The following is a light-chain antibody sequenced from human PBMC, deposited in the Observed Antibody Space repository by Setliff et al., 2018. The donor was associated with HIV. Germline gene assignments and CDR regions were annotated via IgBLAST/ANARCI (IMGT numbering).Light chain of an antibody. CDR2: GSR. CDR1: PSTIGPGHD. J-gene: IGLJ1*01. Sequence: QSALTQPPSVSGATGQRVTIFCTGGPSTIGPGHDVHWYQQLPGTAPKLLVYGSRNRPSGVPDRFSGSKSGNSASLAITGLQAEDEGDYYCQTYDTRLNIYVFGTGTKVTVL. V-gene: IGLV1-40*01. CDR3: QTYDTRLNIYV.